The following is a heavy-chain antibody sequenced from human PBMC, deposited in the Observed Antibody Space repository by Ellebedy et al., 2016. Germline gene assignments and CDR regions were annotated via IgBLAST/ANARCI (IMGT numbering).Heavy chain of an antibody. D-gene: IGHD6-13*01. CDR3: ATLATGYSSSNDAFDI. Sequence: GESLKISCQTSGYSFIHYWISWVRQMPGKGLEWMGRIDPSDSYTNYSPSFQGHVTISADKSISTAYLQWSSLKASDTAMYYCATLATGYSSSNDAFDIWGQGTMVTVSS. CDR1: GYSFIHYW. J-gene: IGHJ3*02. CDR2: IDPSDSYT. V-gene: IGHV5-10-1*01.